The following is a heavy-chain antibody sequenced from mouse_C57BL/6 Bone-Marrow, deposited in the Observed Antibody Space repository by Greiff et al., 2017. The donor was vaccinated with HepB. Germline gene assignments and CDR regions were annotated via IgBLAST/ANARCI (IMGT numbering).Heavy chain of an antibody. CDR2: IDPSDSYT. Sequence: QVQLQQPGAELVRPGTSVKLSCTASGYPFPSYWMHWVKQRPGQGLEWIGVIDPSDSYTNYNQKFKGKATLTVDTSSSTAYMQLSSLTSEDSAVYYCARSGGSSPHWYFDVWGTGTTVTVSS. CDR3: ARSGGSSPHWYFDV. CDR1: GYPFPSYW. J-gene: IGHJ1*03. V-gene: IGHV1-59*01. D-gene: IGHD1-1*01.